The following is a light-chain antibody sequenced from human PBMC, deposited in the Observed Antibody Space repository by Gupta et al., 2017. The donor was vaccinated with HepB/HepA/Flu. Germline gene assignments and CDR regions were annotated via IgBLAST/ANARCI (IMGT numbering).Light chain of an antibody. CDR2: AAS. Sequence: VIWMTQYPSLLYASTGDRVTISCRISQGISSYLAWDQQKPGKAPELLIYAASTLQSGVPSRFSGSGSGTDFTLTISCLQSEDFATYYCQQYYSFPLTFGGGTKVEIK. CDR3: QQYYSFPLT. CDR1: QGISSY. V-gene: IGKV1D-8*01. J-gene: IGKJ4*01.